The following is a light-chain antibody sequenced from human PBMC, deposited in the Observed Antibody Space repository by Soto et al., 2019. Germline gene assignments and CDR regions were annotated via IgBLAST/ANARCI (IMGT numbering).Light chain of an antibody. CDR1: QSVSSSY. J-gene: IGKJ1*01. CDR2: GAS. CDR3: QHYGSSQRT. Sequence: EIVLTHSPGTLSLSPGERATLSCRASQSVSSSYLAWYQQKPGQAPRLLIYGASSRATGIPDRFSGSGSGKDLARTISRLEPEDFAVYYCQHYGSSQRTVGQGTKVDIK. V-gene: IGKV3-20*01.